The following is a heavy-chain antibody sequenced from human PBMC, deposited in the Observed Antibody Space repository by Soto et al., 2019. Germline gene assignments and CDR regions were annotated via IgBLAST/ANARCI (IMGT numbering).Heavy chain of an antibody. J-gene: IGHJ4*02. V-gene: IGHV6-1*01. CDR3: ASLYSSSSFFDY. Sequence: SQALSLPFAISGGSVSSNSAAWNLIRQSPSRGLEWLGRTYYRSKWYNDYAVSVRSRITINPDTSKNQSSLQLNSVTPEDTAVYYCASLYSSSSFFDYWGQGTLVTVSS. CDR2: TYYRSKWYN. CDR1: GGSVSSNSAA. D-gene: IGHD6-6*01.